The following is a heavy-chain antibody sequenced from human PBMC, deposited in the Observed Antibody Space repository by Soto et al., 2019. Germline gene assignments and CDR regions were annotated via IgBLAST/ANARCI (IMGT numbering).Heavy chain of an antibody. J-gene: IGHJ6*02. CDR2: IWYDGSNK. CDR3: ARDPNTVTILLRNYYGMDV. V-gene: IGHV3-33*01. Sequence: QPGGSLRLSCAASGFTFSSYGMHWVRQAPGKGLEWVAVIWYDGSNKYYADSVKGRFTISRDNSKNTLYLQMNSLRAEDTAAYYCARDPNTVTILLRNYYGMDVWGQGTTVTVSS. D-gene: IGHD4-17*01. CDR1: GFTFSSYG.